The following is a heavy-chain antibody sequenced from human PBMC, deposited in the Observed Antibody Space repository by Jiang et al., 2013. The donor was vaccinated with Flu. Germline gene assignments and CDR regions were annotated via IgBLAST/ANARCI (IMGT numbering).Heavy chain of an antibody. J-gene: IGHJ3*01. CDR3: AAATSVTMWAFHF. CDR2: IYNTGRT. CDR1: GGSIRSGDFY. Sequence: KPPQTLSLTCTVSGGSIRSGDFYWSWFRQPPGKSLEWIGYIYNTGRTYYNPSLESRTTISSDMSKNQFSLQLTSVTAADTALYYCAAATSVTMWAFHFWGQGTMVNVSS. D-gene: IGHD3-10*02. V-gene: IGHV4-30-4*01.